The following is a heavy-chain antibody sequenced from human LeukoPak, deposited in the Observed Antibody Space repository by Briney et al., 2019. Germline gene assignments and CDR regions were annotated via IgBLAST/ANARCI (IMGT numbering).Heavy chain of an antibody. V-gene: IGHV3-21*01. D-gene: IGHD2-15*01. CDR2: ISSSSYI. Sequence: GGSLRLSCAASGFTFSSYSMNWVRQAPGKGLEWVSSISSSSYIYYADSVKGRFTISRDNAKNSLYLQMNSLRAEDTAVYYCASAPRCCYYYMDVWGKGTTVTVSS. CDR1: GFTFSSYS. J-gene: IGHJ6*03. CDR3: ASAPRCCYYYMDV.